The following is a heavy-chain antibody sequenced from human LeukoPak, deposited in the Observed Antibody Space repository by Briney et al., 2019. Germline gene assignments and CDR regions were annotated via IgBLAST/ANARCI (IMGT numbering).Heavy chain of an antibody. V-gene: IGHV3-15*01. CDR1: GFTFSNAW. J-gene: IGHJ4*02. CDR3: TTSYYYDSSGYYWDGY. CDR2: IKSKTDGGTT. D-gene: IGHD3-22*01. Sequence: GGSPRLSCAASGFTFSNAWMSWVRQAPGKGLEWVGRIKSKTDGGTTDYAAPVKGGFTISRDDSKNTLYLQMNSLETEDTAVYYCTTSYYYDSSGYYWDGYWGQGTLVTVSS.